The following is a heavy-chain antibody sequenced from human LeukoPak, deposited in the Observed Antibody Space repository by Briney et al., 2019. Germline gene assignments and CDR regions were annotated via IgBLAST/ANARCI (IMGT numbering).Heavy chain of an antibody. CDR1: GFTFSTYW. J-gene: IGHJ4*02. V-gene: IGHV3-7*04. CDR3: ARDVRPDY. Sequence: PGGSLRLSCAASGFTFSTYWMSWVRQAPGKGLEWVANIKQDGTEKYYMDSVKGRFSISRDNAKNSLYLQMNALRAEDTAVYYCARDVRPDYWGQGTLVTVST. CDR2: IKQDGTEK. D-gene: IGHD6-6*01.